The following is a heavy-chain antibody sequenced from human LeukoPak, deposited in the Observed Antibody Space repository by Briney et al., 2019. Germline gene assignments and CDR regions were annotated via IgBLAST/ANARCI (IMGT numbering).Heavy chain of an antibody. Sequence: GGSLRLSCAASGFTFSSYAMSWVRQAPGKRLEWASVIYSDGTTKYADSVKGRFTISRDNSKNTLYLQMNSLRAEDTAVYYCARKYINSWSFDFWGLGILVTVSS. V-gene: IGHV3-53*01. J-gene: IGHJ4*02. CDR1: GFTFSSYA. D-gene: IGHD6-13*01. CDR2: IYSDGTT. CDR3: ARKYINSWSFDF.